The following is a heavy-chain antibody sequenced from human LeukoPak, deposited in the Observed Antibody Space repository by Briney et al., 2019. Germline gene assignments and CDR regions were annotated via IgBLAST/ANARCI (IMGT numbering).Heavy chain of an antibody. J-gene: IGHJ3*01. CDR3: ARSSYSSSSSV. CDR2: INSDGSEG. Sequence: GGSLRLSCAVSGFTFSGFWMSWSRQAPGKGLGWVASINSDGSEGYYADVVKGRFTISRDNAKNSLYLQKNSLRAEDTAVYYCARSSYSSSSSVWGQGTMVTVSS. CDR1: GFTFSGFW. D-gene: IGHD6-6*01. V-gene: IGHV3-7*03.